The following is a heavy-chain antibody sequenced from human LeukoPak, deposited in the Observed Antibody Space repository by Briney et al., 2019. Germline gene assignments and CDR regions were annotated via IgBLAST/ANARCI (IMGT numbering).Heavy chain of an antibody. J-gene: IGHJ5*02. V-gene: IGHV1-69*04. D-gene: IGHD2-2*01. CDR1: GGTFSSYA. CDR3: ARNPSVDVVPVAPNNWFDP. CDR2: IIPILGIA. Sequence: SVKVSCKASGGTFSSYAISWVRQAPGQGLEWMGRIIPILGIANYAQKFQGRVTITADKSTSTAYMELSSLRSEDTAVYYCARNPSVDVVPVAPNNWFDPWGQGTLVTVSS.